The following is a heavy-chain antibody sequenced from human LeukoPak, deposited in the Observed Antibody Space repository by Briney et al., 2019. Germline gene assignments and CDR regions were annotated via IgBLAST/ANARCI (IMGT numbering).Heavy chain of an antibody. Sequence: GESLKISCKGSGYSFTSYWIIWVRQMPGKGLEWMGRIDPSDSYTNHSPSFQGHVTISADKSISTAYLQWSSLKASDTAMYYCARPDRYGSGSNYWGQGTLVTVSS. V-gene: IGHV5-10-1*01. CDR3: ARPDRYGSGSNY. CDR1: GYSFTSYW. D-gene: IGHD3-10*01. J-gene: IGHJ4*02. CDR2: IDPSDSYT.